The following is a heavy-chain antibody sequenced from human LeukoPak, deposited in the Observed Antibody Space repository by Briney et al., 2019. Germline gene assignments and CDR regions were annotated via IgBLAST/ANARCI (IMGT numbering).Heavy chain of an antibody. CDR1: GFTVSSDY. CDR2: IYSGGKI. D-gene: IGHD5-24*01. V-gene: IGHV3-53*01. J-gene: IGHJ5*02. Sequence: GGSLILSCAASGFTVSSDYMSWVRQAPGKGLEWVSVIYSGGKIYYADSVKGRFTISRDNSKNTLYLQMSSLRAEDTAVYYCARGQSDGPRFDPWGQGTLVTVSS. CDR3: ARGQSDGPRFDP.